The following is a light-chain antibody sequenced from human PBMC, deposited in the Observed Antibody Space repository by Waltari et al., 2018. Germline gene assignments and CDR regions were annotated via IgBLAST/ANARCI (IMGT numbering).Light chain of an antibody. J-gene: IGKJ2*01. V-gene: IGKV1-39*01. CDR1: RTLTTY. CDR3: QQSKEVPFT. Sequence: DIQLTQSPSYLSASVGDRVTITCRASRTLTTYLNWYQQRPGTAPKFLIYAASNLETGVPSRFSGGGSGTDFTLTISGLQPDDFATYYCQQSKEVPFTFGQGTKLEIK. CDR2: AAS.